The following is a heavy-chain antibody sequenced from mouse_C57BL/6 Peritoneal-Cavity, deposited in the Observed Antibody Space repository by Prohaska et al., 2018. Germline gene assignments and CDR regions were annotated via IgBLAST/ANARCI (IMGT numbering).Heavy chain of an antibody. CDR3: ARSTVVFDY. Sequence: EVKLVESGGGLVQPGGSLSLSCVASGFTFTDYYMRWVRQPPGKALEWLGFIRNKANGYTTEYSASVKGRFTISRDNSQSILYLQMNALRAEDSATYYCARSTVVFDYWGQGTTLTVSS. D-gene: IGHD1-1*01. CDR2: IRNKANGYTT. CDR1: GFTFTDYY. J-gene: IGHJ2*01. V-gene: IGHV7-3*01.